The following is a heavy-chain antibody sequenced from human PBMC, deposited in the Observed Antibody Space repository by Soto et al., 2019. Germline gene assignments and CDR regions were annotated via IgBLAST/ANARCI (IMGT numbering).Heavy chain of an antibody. CDR2: IWYDGSNK. Sequence: GGSLRLSCAASGFTFSSYGMHWVRQAPGKGLEWVAVIWYDGSNKYYADSVKGRFTISRDNSKNTLYLQMNSLRAEDTAVYYCARGHEQLVLDYYYYYGMDVWGQGTTVTVSS. J-gene: IGHJ6*02. CDR3: ARGHEQLVLDYYYYYGMDV. D-gene: IGHD6-13*01. CDR1: GFTFSSYG. V-gene: IGHV3-33*01.